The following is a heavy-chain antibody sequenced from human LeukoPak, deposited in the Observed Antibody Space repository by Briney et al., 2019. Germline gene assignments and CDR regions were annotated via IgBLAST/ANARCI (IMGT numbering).Heavy chain of an antibody. CDR1: GFTFSSYS. D-gene: IGHD6-19*01. CDR2: ISSSSSTI. Sequence: GGSLRLPCAASGFTFSSYSMNWVRQAPGKGLEWVSYISSSSSTIYYADSVKGRFTISRDNAKNSLYLQMNSLRAEDTAVYYCAREIAVAGTSFDYWGQGTLVTVSS. CDR3: AREIAVAGTSFDY. V-gene: IGHV3-48*04. J-gene: IGHJ4*02.